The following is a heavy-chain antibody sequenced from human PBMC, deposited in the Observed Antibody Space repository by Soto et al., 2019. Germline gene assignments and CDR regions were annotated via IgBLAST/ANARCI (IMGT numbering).Heavy chain of an antibody. Sequence: QITLKESGPTLVKPTQTLTLTCTFSGFSLSSNGIAVGWVRQAPGEALEWLALIYWDDERRYRPSLKNRLTITKDTSKNQVVLTMTNMDPVDTATYYCVRSYNGDYPGTLDIWGQGILVTVSS. CDR1: GFSLSSNGIA. D-gene: IGHD1-20*01. J-gene: IGHJ3*02. CDR2: IYWDDER. CDR3: VRSYNGDYPGTLDI. V-gene: IGHV2-5*02.